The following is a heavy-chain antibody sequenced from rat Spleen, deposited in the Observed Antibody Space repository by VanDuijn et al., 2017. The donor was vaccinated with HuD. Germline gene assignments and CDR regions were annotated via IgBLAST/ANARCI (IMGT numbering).Heavy chain of an antibody. Sequence: EVQLVESGGGLVQPGRSLKLSCAASGFTFSNYDMAWVRQAPTKGLEWVASISPSGGSTYYRDSVKGRFTVSRDNAKSTLYLQMDSLRSEDTATYYCARHSNYGGYKGWFAYWGQGTLVTVSS. CDR1: GFTFSNYD. D-gene: IGHD1-11*01. CDR3: ARHSNYGGYKGWFAY. V-gene: IGHV5-25*01. CDR2: ISPSGGST. J-gene: IGHJ3*01.